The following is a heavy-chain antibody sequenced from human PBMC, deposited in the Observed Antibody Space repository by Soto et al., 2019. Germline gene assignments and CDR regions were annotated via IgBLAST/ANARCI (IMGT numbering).Heavy chain of an antibody. D-gene: IGHD3-10*01. V-gene: IGHV3-48*02. CDR1: GFTFSSYS. CDR2: IRGSSGTI. CDR3: ARDAGTGYYYGMDV. J-gene: IGHJ6*02. Sequence: GGSLRLSCAASGFTFSSYSLTWVRQAPGKGLEWISTIRGSSGTIYYADSVKGRFTISRDNAKNSLYLHMNSLRDEDTAVYYCARDAGTGYYYGMDVWGQGTTVTVSS.